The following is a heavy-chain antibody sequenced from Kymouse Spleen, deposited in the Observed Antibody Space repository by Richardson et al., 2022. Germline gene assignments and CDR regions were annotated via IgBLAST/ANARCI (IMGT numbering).Heavy chain of an antibody. CDR2: ISYDGSNK. D-gene: IGHD3-10*01. CDR3: AKVDGSGSYYGDYYYGMDV. Sequence: QVQLVESGGGVVQPGRSLRLSCAASGFTFSSYGMHWVRQAPGKGLEWVAVISYDGSNKYYADSVKGRFTISRDNSKNTLYLQMNSLRAEDTAVYYCAKVDGSGSYYGDYYYGMDVWGQGTTVTVSS. V-gene: IGHV3-30*18. J-gene: IGHJ6*02. CDR1: GFTFSSYG.